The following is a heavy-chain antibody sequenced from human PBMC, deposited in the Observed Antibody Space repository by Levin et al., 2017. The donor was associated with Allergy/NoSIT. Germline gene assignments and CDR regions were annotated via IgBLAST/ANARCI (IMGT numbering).Heavy chain of an antibody. CDR1: GFPFSSYA. V-gene: IGHV3-23*01. J-gene: IGHJ4*02. CDR2: ISGSGGST. CDR3: VKSRGSGSWYYFDY. D-gene: IGHD6-13*01. Sequence: LSLPCAASGFPFSSYAMSWVRPAPGKGLEWVSAISGSGGSTYYADSVKGRFTISRDNSKNTLYLQMNSLRAEDTAVYYCVKSRGSGSWYYFDYWGQGTLVTVSS.